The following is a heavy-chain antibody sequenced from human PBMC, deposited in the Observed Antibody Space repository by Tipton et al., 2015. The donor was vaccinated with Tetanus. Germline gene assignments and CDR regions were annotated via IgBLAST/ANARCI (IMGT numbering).Heavy chain of an antibody. Sequence: GLVKPSETLSLTCTVSGGSFSSSNDYWGWIRQHPGKGLEWIAYIYHSGSTYCNPSLRSRLSISVDTSKNQFSLRLSSVTAADTAVYYCARDRHYCRGGNCYQDWFDPWGQGTLVIVSS. D-gene: IGHD2-15*01. CDR2: IYHSGST. CDR1: GGSFSSSNDY. CDR3: ARDRHYCRGGNCYQDWFDP. V-gene: IGHV4-31*03. J-gene: IGHJ5*02.